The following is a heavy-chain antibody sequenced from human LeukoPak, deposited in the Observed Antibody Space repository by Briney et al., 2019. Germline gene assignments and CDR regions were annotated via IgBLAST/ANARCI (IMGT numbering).Heavy chain of an antibody. J-gene: IGHJ6*03. CDR2: SNDSGGT. CDR1: GGTFSGYY. Sequence: PSETLSLTCAVYGGTFSGYYWSWIRQPPGKRLEWVGESNDSGGTNYNPSLKSRVTISADKSKNQVSLRLTSVTAADTAVYYCTRLSVIVGAALEYYYYYMDVWGQGTTVTVSS. V-gene: IGHV4-34*01. CDR3: TRLSVIVGAALEYYYYYMDV. D-gene: IGHD1-26*01.